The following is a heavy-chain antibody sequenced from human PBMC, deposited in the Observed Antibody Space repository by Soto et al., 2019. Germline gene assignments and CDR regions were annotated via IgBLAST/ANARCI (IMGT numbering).Heavy chain of an antibody. V-gene: IGHV1-69*13. D-gene: IGHD5-12*01. CDR3: ARGGGYSGYEGHYYYYGMDV. CDR2: IIPIFGTA. CDR1: GGTFSRYA. J-gene: IGHJ6*02. Sequence: ASVKVSCKASGGTFSRYAISWVRQAPGQGLEWMGGIIPIFGTANYAQKFQGRVTITADESTSTAYMELSSLRSEDTAVYYCARGGGYSGYEGHYYYYGMDVWGQGTTVTVSS.